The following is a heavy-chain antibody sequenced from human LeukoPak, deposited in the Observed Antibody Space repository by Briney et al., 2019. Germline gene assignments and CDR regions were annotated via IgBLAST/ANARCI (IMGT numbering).Heavy chain of an antibody. CDR3: ASHRWLQFSGYFDY. V-gene: IGHV1-8*01. CDR1: GYTFTNYD. D-gene: IGHD5-24*01. J-gene: IGHJ4*02. CDR2: MNPNSGNT. Sequence: GASVKVSCKASGYTFTNYDINWVRQATGQGLEWMGWMNPNSGNTGYAQKFQGRVTMTRNTSISTAYMELSSLRYEDTAVYYCASHRWLQFSGYFDYWGQGTLVTVSS.